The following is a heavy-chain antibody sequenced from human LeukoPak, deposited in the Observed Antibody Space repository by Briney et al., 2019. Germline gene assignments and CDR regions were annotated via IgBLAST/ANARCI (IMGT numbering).Heavy chain of an antibody. CDR2: IGGSGGST. J-gene: IGHJ4*02. CDR3: AKLSQKRWLQFWVDY. D-gene: IGHD5-24*01. Sequence: LPGGSLRLSCAASAFTFSSYAMSWVRQAPGKGLEWVSAIGGSGGSTYYADSVKGRFTISRDNSKNTLYLQMNGLRAEDTAVYYCAKLSQKRWLQFWVDYWGQGTLVTVSS. V-gene: IGHV3-23*01. CDR1: AFTFSSYA.